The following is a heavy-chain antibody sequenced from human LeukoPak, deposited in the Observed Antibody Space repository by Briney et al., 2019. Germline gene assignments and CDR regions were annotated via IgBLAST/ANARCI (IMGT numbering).Heavy chain of an antibody. CDR2: ISHTEGT. V-gene: IGHV4-34*01. Sequence: SETLSLTCGVFGVSINDYYWSWIRQSPGKGLEWIGEISHTEGTRYNPSLESRVTMSVGASENQLSLKLIFVTAADTAVYYCARIRCGHSGSVCYNHWGLGTLVTVSS. CDR3: ARIRCGHSGSVCYNH. D-gene: IGHD2-21*01. CDR1: GVSINDYY. J-gene: IGHJ4*02.